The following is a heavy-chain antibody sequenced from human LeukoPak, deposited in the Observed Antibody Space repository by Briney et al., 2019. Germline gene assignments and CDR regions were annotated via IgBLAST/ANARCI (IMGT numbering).Heavy chain of an antibody. V-gene: IGHV1-8*01. CDR1: GYTFTSYD. CDR2: MNPNSGNT. J-gene: IGHJ5*02. D-gene: IGHD3-3*01. CDR3: ARSITIFGANWFDP. Sequence: ASVKVSCKASGYTFTSYDINWVRQATGQGLEWMGWMNPNSGNTGYAQKSQGRVTMTRNTSISTAYMELSSLRSEDTAVYYCARSITIFGANWFDPWGQGTLVTVSS.